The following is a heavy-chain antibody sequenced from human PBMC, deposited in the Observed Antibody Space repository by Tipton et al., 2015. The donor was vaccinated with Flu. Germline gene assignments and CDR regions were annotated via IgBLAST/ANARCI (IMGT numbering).Heavy chain of an antibody. J-gene: IGHJ5*02. Sequence: TLSLTCTASGGSISSSSYYWGWIRQPPGKGLEWIGSIYYSGSTYYNPSLKSRVTISVDTSKNQFSLKLSSVTAADTAVYYCARLYYDFWSGYFGFDPWGQGTLVTVSS. V-gene: IGHV4-39*01. D-gene: IGHD3-3*01. CDR1: GGSISSSSYY. CDR3: ARLYYDFWSGYFGFDP. CDR2: IYYSGST.